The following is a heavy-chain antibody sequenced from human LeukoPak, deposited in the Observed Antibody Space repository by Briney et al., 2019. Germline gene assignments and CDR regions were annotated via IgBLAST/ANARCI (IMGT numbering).Heavy chain of an antibody. V-gene: IGHV3-30-3*01. CDR2: ISYDGSNK. D-gene: IGHD6-13*01. CDR1: GFTFSSYA. J-gene: IGHJ6*02. CDR3: ASRIAAAALYYYYGMDV. Sequence: PGGSLRLSCAASGFTFSSYAMHWVRQAPGKGLEWVAVISYDGSNKYYAASVKGRFTISRDNSKNTLYLQMNSLRAEDTAVYYCASRIAAAALYYYYGMDVWGQGTTVTVSS.